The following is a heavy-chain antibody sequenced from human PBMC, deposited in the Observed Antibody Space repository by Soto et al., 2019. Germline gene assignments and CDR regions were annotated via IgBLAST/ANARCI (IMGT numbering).Heavy chain of an antibody. CDR1: GGTFSSYA. J-gene: IGHJ5*02. CDR3: ARADYYGSGSPGWFDP. V-gene: IGHV1-69*13. D-gene: IGHD3-10*01. CDR2: IIPIFGTA. Sequence: ATVKVSCKASGGTFSSYAISWVRQAPGQGLEWMGGIIPIFGTANYAQKFQGRVTITADESTSTAYMELSSLRSEDTAVYYCARADYYGSGSPGWFDPWGQGTLVTVSS.